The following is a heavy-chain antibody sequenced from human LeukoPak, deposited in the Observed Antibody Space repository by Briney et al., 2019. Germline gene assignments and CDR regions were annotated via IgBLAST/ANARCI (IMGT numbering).Heavy chain of an antibody. CDR2: ISSSGSII. J-gene: IGHJ4*02. D-gene: IGHD4-17*01. CDR1: GFTFSDYY. Sequence: GGSLRLSCAASGFTFSDYYMSWIRQAPGRGREWVSYISSSGSIINYADSVKGRFTISRDNAKNSLYLQMNSLRAEDTAVYYCARGAWSPVTTPDYWGQGTLVTVSS. V-gene: IGHV3-11*01. CDR3: ARGAWSPVTTPDY.